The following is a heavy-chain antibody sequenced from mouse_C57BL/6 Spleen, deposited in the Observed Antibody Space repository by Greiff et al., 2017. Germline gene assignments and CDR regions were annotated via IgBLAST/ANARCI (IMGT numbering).Heavy chain of an antibody. CDR1: GYAFSSSW. J-gene: IGHJ2*01. CDR2: IYPGDGDT. CDR3: AREEGNSYFDY. Sequence: VQLQESGPELVKPGASVKISCKASGYAFSSSWMNWVKQRPGKGLEWIGRIYPGDGDTNYNGKFKGKATLTADKSSSTAYMQLSSLTSEDSAVYFCAREEGNSYFDYWGQGTTLTVSS. V-gene: IGHV1-82*01.